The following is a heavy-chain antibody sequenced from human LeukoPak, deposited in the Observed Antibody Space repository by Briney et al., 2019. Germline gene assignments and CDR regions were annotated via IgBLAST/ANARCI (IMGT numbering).Heavy chain of an antibody. CDR3: ARGYSSSHDAFDI. CDR1: GGSISSSSYY. Sequence: SETLSLTCTVSGGSISSSSYYWGWIRQPPGKGLEWIGSIYYSGSTYYNPSLKSRVTISVDTSKNQFSLKLSSVTAADTAVYYCARGYSSSHDAFDIWGQGTMVTVSS. V-gene: IGHV4-39*07. D-gene: IGHD6-13*01. J-gene: IGHJ3*02. CDR2: IYYSGST.